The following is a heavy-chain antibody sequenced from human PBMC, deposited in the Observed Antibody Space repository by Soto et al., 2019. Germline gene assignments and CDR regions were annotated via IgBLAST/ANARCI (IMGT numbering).Heavy chain of an antibody. CDR2: MNPNSGNT. J-gene: IGHJ6*02. CDR3: ARDQINYDFWSGYWSQYYYGMDV. V-gene: IGHV1-8*01. Sequence: ASVKVSCKASGYTFTSYDINWVRQATGQGLEWMGWMNPNSGNTGYAQKFQGRVTMTRNTSISTAYMELSSLRSEDTAVYYCARDQINYDFWSGYWSQYYYGMDVWGQGTTVTVSS. D-gene: IGHD3-3*01. CDR1: GYTFTSYD.